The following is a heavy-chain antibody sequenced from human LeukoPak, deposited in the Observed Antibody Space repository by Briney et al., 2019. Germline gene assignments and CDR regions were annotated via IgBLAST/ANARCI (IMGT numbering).Heavy chain of an antibody. CDR1: GSSVSSGSYY. CDR3: ARGHCSGGSCLIDY. V-gene: IGHV4-61*01. CDR2: IYYSGST. D-gene: IGHD2-15*01. J-gene: IGHJ4*02. Sequence: PSETLSLTCTVSGSSVSSGSYYWSWIRQPPGKGLEWIGYIYYSGSTNYNPSLKSRVTISVDTSKNQFSLKLSSVTAADTAVYYCARGHCSGGSCLIDYWGQGTLVTVSS.